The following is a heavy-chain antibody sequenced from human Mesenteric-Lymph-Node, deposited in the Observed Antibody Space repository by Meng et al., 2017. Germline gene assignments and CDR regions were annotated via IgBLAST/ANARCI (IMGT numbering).Heavy chain of an antibody. Sequence: QVPSRQWGAGPLKPSETLSLTCAVYGGSFSGFYWTWIRQPPGKGLEWIGEINHGGTTTYNPSLKSRVSISVDTSKSQFSLKLDSVTAADTAVYYCARGEVDARLRHWGQGTLVTVSS. CDR1: GGSFSGFY. CDR2: INHGGTT. CDR3: ARGEVDARLRH. V-gene: IGHV4-34*01. D-gene: IGHD2-15*01. J-gene: IGHJ4*02.